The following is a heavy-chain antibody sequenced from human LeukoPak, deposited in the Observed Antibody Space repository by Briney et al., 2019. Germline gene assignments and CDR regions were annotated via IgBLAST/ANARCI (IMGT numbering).Heavy chain of an antibody. V-gene: IGHV3-23*01. Sequence: RTGGSLRLSCAASGFTFSTYAMSWVRQAPGTGLGWVSAISGSGGGTYYADSVKGRFTISRDNSKNTLYLQMSSLRAEDTAIYYCAKDSCSSTTCYWDYWGQGTLVTVSS. D-gene: IGHD2-2*01. CDR2: ISGSGGGT. CDR3: AKDSCSSTTCYWDY. J-gene: IGHJ4*02. CDR1: GFTFSTYA.